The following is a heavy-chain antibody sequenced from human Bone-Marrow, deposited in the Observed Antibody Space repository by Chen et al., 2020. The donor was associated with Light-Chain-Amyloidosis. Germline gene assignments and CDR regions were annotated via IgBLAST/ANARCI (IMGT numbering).Heavy chain of an antibody. V-gene: IGHV1-2*02. J-gene: IGHJ6*02. CDR3: ARDAASTRSKGGLGLLVYYYGMDV. CDR2: INRASGGT. Sequence: QVQLVQSGAEVRKPGASVKVSCKTSGYTFTAYHLHWLRQAPGEGLEWMGWINRASGGTNFAQKFQGRVTVTRDTSISTAYLGLTRLRSDETAVYFCARDAASTRSKGGLGLLVYYYGMDVWGQGTTVTISS. D-gene: IGHD1-1*01. CDR1: GYTFTAYH.